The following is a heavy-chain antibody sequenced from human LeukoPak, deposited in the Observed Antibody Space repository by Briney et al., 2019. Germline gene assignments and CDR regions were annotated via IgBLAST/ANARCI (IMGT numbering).Heavy chain of an antibody. Sequence: GGSLRLSCAASGFTVSSNYMTWVRQAPGKGLEWVSVIYSGGSKGYADSVKGRFTISRDNSKNTLYLQMNSLRVEDTAVYYCALATTGFFDYWGQGTLVTVSS. V-gene: IGHV3-53*01. CDR3: ALATTGFFDY. CDR1: GFTVSSNY. J-gene: IGHJ4*02. D-gene: IGHD5-12*01. CDR2: IYSGGSK.